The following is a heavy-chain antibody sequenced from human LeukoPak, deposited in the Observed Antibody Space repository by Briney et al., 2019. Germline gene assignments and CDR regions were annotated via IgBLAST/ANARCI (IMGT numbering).Heavy chain of an antibody. D-gene: IGHD3-9*01. V-gene: IGHV3-21*01. CDR3: ARSRGEDWLSNFDY. J-gene: IGHJ4*02. CDR1: GFTFSSYS. Sequence: TGGSLRLSCAASGFTFSSYSMNWVRQAPGRGLEWVSSISSSSSYIYYADSVKGRFTISRDNAKNSLYLQMNSLRAEDTAVYYCARSRGEDWLSNFDYWGQGTLVTVSS. CDR2: ISSSSSYI.